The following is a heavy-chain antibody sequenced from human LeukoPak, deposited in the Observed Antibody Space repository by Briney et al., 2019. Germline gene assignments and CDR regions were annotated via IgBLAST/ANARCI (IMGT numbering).Heavy chain of an antibody. Sequence: GGSLRLSCAASGFTFSSYSMNWVRQAPGKGLEWVSYISSSSSTIYYADSVKGRFTISRDNAKNSLYLQMNSLRAEDTAVYYCARGDYGGNSDAFDIWGQGTMVTVSS. CDR2: ISSSSSTI. CDR1: GFTFSSYS. V-gene: IGHV3-48*04. D-gene: IGHD4-23*01. J-gene: IGHJ3*02. CDR3: ARGDYGGNSDAFDI.